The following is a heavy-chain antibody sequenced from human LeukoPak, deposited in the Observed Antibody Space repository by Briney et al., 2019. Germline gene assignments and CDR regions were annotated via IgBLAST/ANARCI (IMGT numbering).Heavy chain of an antibody. V-gene: IGHV3-23*01. Sequence: GGSLRLSCAASGFSFIKYSMTWVRQAPGKGLEWVSAITGSGAFTDYADSVKGRLTISRDNSKNTLYLQMNSLRAEDTAVYYCANPLSYYSSSWYGIDYWGQGTLVTVSS. J-gene: IGHJ4*02. CDR2: ITGSGAFT. CDR3: ANPLSYYSSSWYGIDY. CDR1: GFSFIKYS. D-gene: IGHD6-13*01.